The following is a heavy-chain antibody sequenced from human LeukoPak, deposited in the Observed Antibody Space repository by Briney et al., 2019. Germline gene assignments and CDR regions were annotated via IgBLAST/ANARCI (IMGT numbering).Heavy chain of an antibody. CDR2: ISSGTSYI. J-gene: IGHJ4*02. V-gene: IGHV3-21*01. Sequence: GGSLRLSCAASGFTFNTYTMNWVRQAPGKGLEWVSSISSGTSYIYYADSVKGRFTISRDNAKNSLYLQMNSLRAEDTAVYYCARVTETDRNVDTAVAYKGVDYWGQGTLVTVSS. D-gene: IGHD5-18*01. CDR3: ARVTETDRNVDTAVAYKGVDY. CDR1: GFTFNTYT.